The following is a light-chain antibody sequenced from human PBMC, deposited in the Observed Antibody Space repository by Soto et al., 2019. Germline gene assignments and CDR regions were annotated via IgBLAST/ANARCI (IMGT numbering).Light chain of an antibody. CDR2: GNS. CDR1: SSNIGAGYD. V-gene: IGLV1-40*01. J-gene: IGLJ1*01. Sequence: QSVLTQPPSVSWAPGQRVTISCTGSSSNIGAGYDVHWYQQLPGTAPKLLIYGNSNRPSGVPDRFSGSKSGTSASLAITGLQAEDEADYYCQSYDRSLSAPNVFGTGTKVTVL. CDR3: QSYDRSLSAPNV.